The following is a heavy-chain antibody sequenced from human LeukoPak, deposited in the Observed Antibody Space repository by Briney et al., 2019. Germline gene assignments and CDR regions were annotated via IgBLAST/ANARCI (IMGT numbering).Heavy chain of an antibody. D-gene: IGHD1-7*01. CDR1: GFTFSSYW. CDR2: INSDGSST. V-gene: IGHV3-74*01. CDR3: AGGITGTTPY. Sequence: GGSLRLSCAASGFTFSSYWMHWVRQAPGKGLVWVSRINSDGSSTSYADSVKGRFTISRDNSKNTLFLQTNSLRAEDTAVYYCAGGITGTTPYWGQGTLVTVSS. J-gene: IGHJ4*02.